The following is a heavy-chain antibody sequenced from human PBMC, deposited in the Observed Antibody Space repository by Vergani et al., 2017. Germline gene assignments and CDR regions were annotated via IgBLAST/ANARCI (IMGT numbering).Heavy chain of an antibody. V-gene: IGHV3-9*01. D-gene: IGHD6-13*01. J-gene: IGHJ5*02. CDR1: GFTFDDYA. Sequence: EVQLVESGGGLVQPGRSLRLSCAASGFTFDDYAMHWVRQAPGKGLEWVSGISWNSGSIGYADSVKGRFTISRDNAKNSLYLQMNSLRAEDTALYYCAKGKGNSSSWTDSWFDPWGQGTLVTVSS. CDR2: ISWNSGSI. CDR3: AKGKGNSSSWTDSWFDP.